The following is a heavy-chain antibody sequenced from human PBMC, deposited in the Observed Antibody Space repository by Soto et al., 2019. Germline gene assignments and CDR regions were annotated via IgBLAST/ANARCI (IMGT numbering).Heavy chain of an antibody. J-gene: IGHJ6*02. D-gene: IGHD1-20*01. CDR3: ATGGRYPKSPYYYGMDV. CDR1: GGTFSTYS. V-gene: IGHV1-69*01. Sequence: QVQLVQSGTEVKKPGSSVKVSCKASGGTFSTYSISWVRQAPGQGLEWMGGSLPIFATAQYAQNFQGRVTITADESTSTAYLELSSLRSDDTDVYYRATGGRYPKSPYYYGMDVWGQGTTVTVSS. CDR2: SLPIFATA.